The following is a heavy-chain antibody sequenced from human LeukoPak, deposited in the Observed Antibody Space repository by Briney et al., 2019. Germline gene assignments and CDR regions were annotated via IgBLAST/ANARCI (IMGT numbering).Heavy chain of an antibody. CDR3: ARGLVGAAVEGLCDY. CDR1: GFTFDDYA. CDR2: ISWNSGSI. V-gene: IGHV3-9*03. D-gene: IGHD2-21*01. Sequence: PGGSLRLSCAASGFTFDDYAMHWVRKAPGPGLERVSGISWNSGSIGYADSVKGRFTISRDNAKNSLYLQMNSLRADDMALYYCARGLVGAAVEGLCDYWGQGTLVTVSS. J-gene: IGHJ4*02.